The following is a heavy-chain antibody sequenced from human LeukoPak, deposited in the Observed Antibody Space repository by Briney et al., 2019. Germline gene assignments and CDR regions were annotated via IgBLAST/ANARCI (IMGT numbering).Heavy chain of an antibody. J-gene: IGHJ4*02. CDR2: ISAYNGNT. D-gene: IGHD6-6*01. CDR3: ARSIPARPDYFDY. CDR1: GYTFTTYG. V-gene: IGHV1-18*01. Sequence: ASVKVSCKASGYTFTTYGITWVRQATGQGLEWMGWISAYNGNTNYAQKLQGRVTMTTDTSTSTAYMELRSLRSDDTAVYYCARSIPARPDYFDYWGQGTLVTVSS.